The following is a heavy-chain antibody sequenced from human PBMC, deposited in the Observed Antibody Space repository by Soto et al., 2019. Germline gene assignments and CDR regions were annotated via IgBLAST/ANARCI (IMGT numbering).Heavy chain of an antibody. D-gene: IGHD4-17*01. CDR1: GFTFSSYG. CDR3: ATHHTTVVNLHGAFDI. V-gene: IGHV3-30*03. CDR2: ISYDGSNK. Sequence: QVQLVESGGGVVQPGRSLRLSCAASGFTFSSYGMHWVRQAPGKGLEWVAVISYDGSNKYYVDSVKGRFTISRDNSKNTLYLQMNSLRAEDTAVYYCATHHTTVVNLHGAFDIWGQGTMVTVSS. J-gene: IGHJ3*02.